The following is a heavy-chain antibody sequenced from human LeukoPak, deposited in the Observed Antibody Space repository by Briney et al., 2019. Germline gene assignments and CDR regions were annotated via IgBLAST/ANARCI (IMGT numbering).Heavy chain of an antibody. J-gene: IGHJ5*02. Sequence: PGGSLRLSCAASGFTFGLYSMTWVRQAPGKGLEWVSLIDSNSNFMNYADSVKGRFTISRDNAKNTLYLQMNSLRAEDTAVYYCAKVVTMVRGEDNWFDPWGQGTLVTVSS. V-gene: IGHV3-21*01. D-gene: IGHD3-10*01. CDR3: AKVVTMVRGEDNWFDP. CDR1: GFTFGLYS. CDR2: IDSNSNFM.